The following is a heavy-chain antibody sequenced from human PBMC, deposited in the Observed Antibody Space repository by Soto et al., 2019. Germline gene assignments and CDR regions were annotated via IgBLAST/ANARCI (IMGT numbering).Heavy chain of an antibody. CDR2: IYHSGST. CDR1: GGSISSGDYY. CDR3: ARERPDGARLDP. D-gene: IGHD6-6*01. V-gene: IGHV4-30-4*01. J-gene: IGHJ5*02. Sequence: QVQLQESGPGLVKPSQTLSLTCTVSGGSISSGDYYWSWIRQPPGKGLEWIGYIYHSGSTYYNPSLKSRVTISVDTSQNQFSLKLSSVTAADTAVYYWARERPDGARLDPWGQGTLVTVSS.